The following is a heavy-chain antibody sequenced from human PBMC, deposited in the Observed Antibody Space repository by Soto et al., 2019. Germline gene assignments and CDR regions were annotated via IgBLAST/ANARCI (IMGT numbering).Heavy chain of an antibody. V-gene: IGHV1-18*01. CDR1: GYTFTSYG. CDR3: AREMGYSYGHGWFDP. Sequence: ASVKVSCKASGYTFTSYGISWVRQAPGQGLEWMGWISAYNGNTNYAQKLQGRVTMTTDTSTSTAYMELRSLRSDDTDVYYCAREMGYSYGHGWFDPWGQGTLVTVSS. J-gene: IGHJ5*02. CDR2: ISAYNGNT. D-gene: IGHD5-18*01.